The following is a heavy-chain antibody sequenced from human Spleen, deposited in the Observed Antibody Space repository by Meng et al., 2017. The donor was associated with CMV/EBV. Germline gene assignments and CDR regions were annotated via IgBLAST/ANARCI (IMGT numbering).Heavy chain of an antibody. CDR2: ISSSGRTI. Sequence: GESLKISCAASGFTFSDYYMSWVRQAPGKGLEWVSHISSSGRTIYYADSVKGRFTISRDNVRESLYLHMNSLRAEDTGIYYCARFLNDILTAYSPSGAFDIWGQGTMVTVSS. V-gene: IGHV3-11*04. D-gene: IGHD3-9*01. CDR3: ARFLNDILTAYSPSGAFDI. CDR1: GFTFSDYY. J-gene: IGHJ3*02.